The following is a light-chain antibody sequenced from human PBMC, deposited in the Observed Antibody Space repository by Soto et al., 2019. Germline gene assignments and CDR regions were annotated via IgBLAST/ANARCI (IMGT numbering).Light chain of an antibody. CDR2: DAS. CDR3: QQRSNWPPVYT. J-gene: IGKJ2*01. V-gene: IGKV3-11*01. CDR1: QSVSSY. Sequence: EIVLTQSPATLSLSPGERATLSCRASQSVSSYLAWYQPKPGQAPGLLIYDASNRATGVPGRFSSSGSGTDFTLTISSLESEDFAVYYCQQRSNWPPVYTCGQGTKLEIK.